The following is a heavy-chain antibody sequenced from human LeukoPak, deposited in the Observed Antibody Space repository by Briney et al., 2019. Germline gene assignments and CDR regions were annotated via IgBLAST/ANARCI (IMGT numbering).Heavy chain of an antibody. V-gene: IGHV3-21*01. CDR3: ARDDDYGAFDP. D-gene: IGHD4-17*01. CDR2: ISSSSSYV. CDR1: GFTLSSYS. J-gene: IGHJ5*02. Sequence: MTGGSLRLSCAASGFTLSSYSMNWVRQAPGKGLEWVSSISSSSSYVYYADSVKGRFTISRDNAKNSLYLQMNSLRAEDTAVYYCARDDDYGAFDPLGQGTLVTVSS.